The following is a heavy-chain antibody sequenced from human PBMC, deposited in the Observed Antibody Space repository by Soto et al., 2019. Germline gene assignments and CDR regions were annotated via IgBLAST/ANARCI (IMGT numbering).Heavy chain of an antibody. D-gene: IGHD3-10*01. CDR3: ARSRSDAVADSSDF. CDR1: GFTFSRYA. CDR2: ISRDGTNK. V-gene: IGHV3-30*04. J-gene: IGHJ4*02. Sequence: GGSLRLSCAASGFTFSRYAIHWVRQAPCKGLEWVAVISRDGTNKYYVDSVKGRFTISRDNSRDTLYLQMNSLRHEDAAVYYCARSRSDAVADSSDFWGKGTLVTVSS.